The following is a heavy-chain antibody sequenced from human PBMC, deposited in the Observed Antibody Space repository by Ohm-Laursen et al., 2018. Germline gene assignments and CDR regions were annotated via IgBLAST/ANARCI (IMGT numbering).Heavy chain of an antibody. J-gene: IGHJ4*02. CDR1: GFTFSSYA. V-gene: IGHV3-23*01. CDR2: ISGSGGST. CDR3: ARDESTSAWFFADY. D-gene: IGHD6-19*01. Sequence: SLRLSCTASGFTFSSYAMSWVRQAPGKGLEWVSAISGSGGSTYYADSVKGRFTISRDNSKNTLYLQMNSLGAEDTAVYYCARDESTSAWFFADYWGQGTLVTVSS.